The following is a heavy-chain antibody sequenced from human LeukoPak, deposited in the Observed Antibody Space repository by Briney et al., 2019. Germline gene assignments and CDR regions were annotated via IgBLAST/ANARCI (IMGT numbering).Heavy chain of an antibody. CDR1: GFTFSSYA. Sequence: PGGSLRLSYAAPGFTFSSYAMHWVRQAPGKGLEWVAVISYDGSNKYYADSVKGRFTISRDNSKNTLYLQMNSLRAEDTAVYYCAKPGPSLRYSEIDYWGQGTLVTVSS. J-gene: IGHJ4*02. CDR3: AKPGPSLRYSEIDY. V-gene: IGHV3-30*18. CDR2: ISYDGSNK. D-gene: IGHD1-26*01.